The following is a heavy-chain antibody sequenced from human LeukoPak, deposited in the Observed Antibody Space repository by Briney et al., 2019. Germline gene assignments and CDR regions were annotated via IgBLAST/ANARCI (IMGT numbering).Heavy chain of an antibody. CDR3: ARHGYYYDSSGYYYGAFDI. CDR1: GGSISSYY. V-gene: IGHV4-59*08. Sequence: PSETLSLTCTVSGGSISSYYWSWNRQPPGKGLEWIGYIYYSGSTNYNPSLKSRVTISVDTSKNQFSLKLSSVTAADTAVYYCARHGYYYDSSGYYYGAFDIWGQGTMVTVSS. CDR2: IYYSGST. D-gene: IGHD3-22*01. J-gene: IGHJ3*02.